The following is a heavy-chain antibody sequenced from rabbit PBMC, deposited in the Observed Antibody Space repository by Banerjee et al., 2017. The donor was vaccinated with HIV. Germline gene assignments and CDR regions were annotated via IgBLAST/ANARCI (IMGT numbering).Heavy chain of an antibody. V-gene: IGHV1S45*01. J-gene: IGHJ4*01. CDR1: GFSFNNKYV. D-gene: IGHD8-1*01. Sequence: QEQLEESGGDLVKPEGSLTLTCTASGFSFNNKYVMCWVRQAPGKGLEWIACINTSSGNTVYASWAKGRFTISKTSSTTVTLQMTSLTAADTATYFCARDGGSSVYTQYYFNLWGPGTLVTVS. CDR3: ARDGGSSVYTQYYFNL. CDR2: INTSSGNT.